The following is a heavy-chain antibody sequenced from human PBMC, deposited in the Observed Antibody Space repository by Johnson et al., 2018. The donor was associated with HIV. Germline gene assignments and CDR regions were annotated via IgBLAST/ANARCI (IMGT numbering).Heavy chain of an antibody. CDR1: GFTFSTYA. D-gene: IGHD6-6*01. Sequence: QVQLVESGGGVVQPGRSLRLSCAASGFTFSTYAMHWVRQVPGKGLEWVALISYDGSNKYYADSVKGRFTISRDNSKTTLFLHINSLRAEDTAVYYCARDRRSSFDIWGQVTMVAVSS. CDR2: ISYDGSNK. CDR3: ARDRRSSFDI. V-gene: IGHV3-30*04. J-gene: IGHJ3*02.